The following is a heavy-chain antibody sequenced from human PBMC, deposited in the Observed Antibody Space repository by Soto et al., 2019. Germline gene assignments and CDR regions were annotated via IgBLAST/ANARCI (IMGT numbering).Heavy chain of an antibody. CDR2: ISYDGSNK. J-gene: IGHJ4*02. D-gene: IGHD2-15*01. V-gene: IGHV3-30-3*01. CDR3: ARAPTVGRFDY. Sequence: QVQLVESGGGVVQPGRSLRLSCAASGFTFSSYAMHWVRQAPGKGLEWVAVISYDGSNKYYADSVKGRFTISRDNSKNTLYLQMNSLRAEDTAVYYCARAPTVGRFDYWGQGTLVTVSS. CDR1: GFTFSSYA.